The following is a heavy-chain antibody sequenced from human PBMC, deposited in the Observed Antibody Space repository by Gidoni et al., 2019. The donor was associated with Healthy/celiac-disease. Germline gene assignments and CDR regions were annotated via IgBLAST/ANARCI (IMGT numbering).Heavy chain of an antibody. CDR3: ARAGRSGYFPYYYYAMDV. CDR1: RFTFSTYW. J-gene: IGHJ6*02. V-gene: IGHV3-7*03. D-gene: IGHD3-3*01. CDR2: IKQDGSEK. Sequence: EVQLVGSGGGLAQPGGPLSLSCPASRFTFSTYWMTWVRQAPGKGLEWVANIKQDGSEKYYVDSVKGRFTISRDNAKNSLYLQMNSLRAEDTAVYYCARAGRSGYFPYYYYAMDVWGQGTTVTVSS.